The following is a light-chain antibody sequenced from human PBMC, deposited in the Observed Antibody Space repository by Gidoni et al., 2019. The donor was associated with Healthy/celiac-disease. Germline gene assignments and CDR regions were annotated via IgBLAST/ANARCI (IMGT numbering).Light chain of an antibody. V-gene: IGKV1-33*01. CDR3: QQYDNLPYT. CDR1: QDISNY. CDR2: DAY. Sequence: DIQMTQSTSSLSASVGDRVTITCQASQDISNYLNWYQQKPGKAPKRLIYDAYNLETGFPSRFSGSGSGTDFTFTISSLQPEDIATYYCQQYDNLPYTFGQGTKLEIK. J-gene: IGKJ2*01.